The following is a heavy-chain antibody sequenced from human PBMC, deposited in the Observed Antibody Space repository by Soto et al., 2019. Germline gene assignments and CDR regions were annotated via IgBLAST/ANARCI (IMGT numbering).Heavy chain of an antibody. CDR1: GFTFSSYA. Sequence: QVQLVESGGGVVQPGRSLRLSCAASGFTFSSYAMHWVRQAPGKGLEWVAVISYDGSNKYYADSVKGRFTISRDNSKNTLYLPMNSLRAEDTAVYYCANQRYSSSWYPDYWVQGTLVTVSS. D-gene: IGHD6-13*01. V-gene: IGHV3-30-3*01. CDR3: ANQRYSSSWYPDY. CDR2: ISYDGSNK. J-gene: IGHJ4*02.